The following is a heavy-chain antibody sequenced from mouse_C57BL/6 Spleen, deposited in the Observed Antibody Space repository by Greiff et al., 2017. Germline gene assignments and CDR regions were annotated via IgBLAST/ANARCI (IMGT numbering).Heavy chain of an antibody. V-gene: IGHV1-55*01. CDR3: ASGGGLRGAMDY. Sequence: QVQLQQSGAELVKPGASVKMSCKASGYTFTSYWITWVKQRPGQGLEWIGDIYPGSGSTNYNEKFKSKATLTVDTSSSTAYMQLSSLTSEDSAVYYCASGGGLRGAMDYWGQGTSVTVSS. CDR2: IYPGSGST. D-gene: IGHD2-4*01. CDR1: GYTFTSYW. J-gene: IGHJ4*01.